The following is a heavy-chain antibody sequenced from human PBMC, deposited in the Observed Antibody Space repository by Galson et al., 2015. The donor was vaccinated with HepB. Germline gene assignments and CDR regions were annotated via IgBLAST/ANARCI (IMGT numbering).Heavy chain of an antibody. J-gene: IGHJ4*02. CDR2: IKQDGSEK. CDR3: ATFFGEQWLAPFDY. CDR1: GFTFSSYW. D-gene: IGHD6-19*01. Sequence: SLRLSCAASGFTFSSYWMSWVRQAPGKGLEWVANIKQDGSEKYYVDSVKGRFTISRDNAKNSLYLQMNSLRAEDTAVYYCATFFGEQWLAPFDYWGQGTLVTVSS. V-gene: IGHV3-7*01.